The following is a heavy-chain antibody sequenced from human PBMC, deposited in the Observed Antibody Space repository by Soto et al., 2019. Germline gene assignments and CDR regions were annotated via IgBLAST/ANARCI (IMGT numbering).Heavy chain of an antibody. CDR1: GFTFGVYA. D-gene: IGHD2-8*01. V-gene: IGHV3-49*03. CDR2: IRSKAYGGTT. Sequence: GGSLRFSCAASGFTFGVYAMSWFRQAQGKGLEWVGFIRSKAYGGTTEYAASVKGRFTISRDDSKSIAYLQMNSLKTEDTAVYYCTRDHLIRAQDAFDIWGQGTMVTVSS. J-gene: IGHJ3*02. CDR3: TRDHLIRAQDAFDI.